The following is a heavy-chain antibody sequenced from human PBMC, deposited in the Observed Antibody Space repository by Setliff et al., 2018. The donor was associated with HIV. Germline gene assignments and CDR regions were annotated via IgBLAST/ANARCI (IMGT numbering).Heavy chain of an antibody. J-gene: IGHJ3*02. Sequence: PSETLSLTCAVYGGSFSGYYWSWIRQPPGKGLEWIGEINHSGSTNNNPSLKSRVSISGDTSKNQFSLNLTSVTAADTAVYYCARTAPPRIAAPYHDPFDIWGQGTMVTVSS. CDR1: GGSFSGYY. CDR3: ARTAPPRIAAPYHDPFDI. D-gene: IGHD6-13*01. CDR2: INHSGST. V-gene: IGHV4-34*01.